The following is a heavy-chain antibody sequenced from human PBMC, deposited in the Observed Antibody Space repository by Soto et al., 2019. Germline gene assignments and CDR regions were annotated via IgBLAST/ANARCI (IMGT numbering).Heavy chain of an antibody. CDR2: IYYSGST. V-gene: IGHV4-59*01. CDR3: ARGDYDRYYYYYYMDV. J-gene: IGHJ6*03. D-gene: IGHD4-17*01. CDR1: GGSIISYY. Sequence: SETLSVTCTVSGGSIISYYWSWIRQPPGKGLEWIGYIYYSGSTNYNPSLKGRVTISVDTSKNQFSLKLSSVTAADTAVYYCARGDYDRYYYYYYMDVWGKGTTVTVSS.